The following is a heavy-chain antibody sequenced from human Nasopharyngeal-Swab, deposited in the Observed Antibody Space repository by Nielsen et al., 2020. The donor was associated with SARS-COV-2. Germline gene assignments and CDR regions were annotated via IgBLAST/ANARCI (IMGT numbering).Heavy chain of an antibody. V-gene: IGHV4-34*01. Sequence: SETLSLTCAVYGGSFSGYYWSWIRQPPGKGLEWIGEINHSGSTNYNPSLKSRVTISVDTSKNQFSLKLSSVTAADTAVYYCARLPLDRWGYCSSTSCCEDAFDIWGQGTMVTVSS. J-gene: IGHJ3*02. CDR2: INHSGST. CDR1: GGSFSGYY. CDR3: ARLPLDRWGYCSSTSCCEDAFDI. D-gene: IGHD2-2*01.